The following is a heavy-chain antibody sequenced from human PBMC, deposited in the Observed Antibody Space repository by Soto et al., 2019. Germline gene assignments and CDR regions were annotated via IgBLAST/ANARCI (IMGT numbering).Heavy chain of an antibody. D-gene: IGHD4-4*01. CDR1: GGSISSYY. CDR2: VYYSGST. CDR3: ATYANYNQY. J-gene: IGHJ4*02. Sequence: SETLSLTCSVSGGSISSYYWSWIRQPPGKGLEWIGYVYYSGSTNYNPSLKSRVTISVDTSKNQFSLKLNSVTAADKAVYYCATYANYNQYWGQGTLVTVSS. V-gene: IGHV4-59*01.